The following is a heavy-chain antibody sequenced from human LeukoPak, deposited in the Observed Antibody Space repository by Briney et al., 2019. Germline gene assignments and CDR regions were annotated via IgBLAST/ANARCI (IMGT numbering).Heavy chain of an antibody. V-gene: IGHV1-18*01. CDR3: ARTIAVAGAFDP. Sequence: ASVKVSCKASGYTFTSYGISWVRQAPGQGLEWMGWISAYNGNTNYAQRLQGRVTMTTDTSTSTVYMKLRSLRSDDTAVYYCARTIAVAGAFDPWGQGTLVTVSS. D-gene: IGHD6-19*01. CDR1: GYTFTSYG. J-gene: IGHJ5*02. CDR2: ISAYNGNT.